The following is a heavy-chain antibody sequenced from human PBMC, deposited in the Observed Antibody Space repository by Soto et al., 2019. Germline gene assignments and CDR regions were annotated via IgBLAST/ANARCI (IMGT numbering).Heavy chain of an antibody. D-gene: IGHD1-26*01. Sequence: QVPLVESGGGVVQPGRSVRLSCAASGFTFSNDAFHWVRQAPGKGLEWVAVIAYDGVNKYYADSVKGRFTISRDNSKNTLDLQMNSLSAEDTAVYYCARDAPGTSGSSFDNWGQGTLVTVSS. J-gene: IGHJ4*02. CDR3: ARDAPGTSGSSFDN. V-gene: IGHV3-30-3*01. CDR1: GFTFSNDA. CDR2: IAYDGVNK.